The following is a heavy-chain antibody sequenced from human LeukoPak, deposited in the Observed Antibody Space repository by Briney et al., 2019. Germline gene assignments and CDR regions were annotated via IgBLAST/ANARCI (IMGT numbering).Heavy chain of an antibody. Sequence: PGGSLRLSCAASGFTFSSYSMNWVRQAPGKGLEGVSSISSSSSYIYYADSVKGRFTISRDNAKNSLYLQMNSLRAEDTAVYYCARELGRGPGGPVWGKGTTVTVSS. J-gene: IGHJ6*04. CDR2: ISSSSSYI. CDR3: ARELGRGPGGPV. CDR1: GFTFSSYS. D-gene: IGHD2-15*01. V-gene: IGHV3-21*01.